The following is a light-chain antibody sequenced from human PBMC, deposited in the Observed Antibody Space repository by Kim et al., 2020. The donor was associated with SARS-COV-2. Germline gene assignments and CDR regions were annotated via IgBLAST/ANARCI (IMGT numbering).Light chain of an antibody. CDR1: QSISSW. J-gene: IGKJ3*01. Sequence: DIQMTQSPSTLSASVGDRVTITCRASQSISSWLAWYQQKPGKAPNLLIYKASSLESGVPSRFSGSGYGTEFTHTISSLQPDDFATYYCQQYNTYPLTFGPGTKVDIK. CDR3: QQYNTYPLT. V-gene: IGKV1-5*03. CDR2: KAS.